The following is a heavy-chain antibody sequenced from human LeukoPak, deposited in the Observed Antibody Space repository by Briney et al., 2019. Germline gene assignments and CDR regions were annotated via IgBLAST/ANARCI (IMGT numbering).Heavy chain of an antibody. CDR2: IYYSGST. CDR1: GGSISSGDYY. V-gene: IGHV4-30-4*08. Sequence: SQTLSLTCTVSGGSISSGDYYWSWIRQTPGKGLEWIGYIYYSGSTYYNPSLKSRFTISVDTSKNQFSLKLSSVTAADTAVYYCARGHYGSGTYYSRGGYFDYWAKGTLVTVSS. CDR3: ARGHYGSGTYYSRGGYFDY. J-gene: IGHJ4*02. D-gene: IGHD3-10*01.